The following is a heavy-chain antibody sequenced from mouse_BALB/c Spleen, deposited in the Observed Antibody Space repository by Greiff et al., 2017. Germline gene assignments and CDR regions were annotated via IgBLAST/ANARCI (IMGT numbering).Heavy chain of an antibody. CDR1: GFTFSSYA. J-gene: IGHJ2*01. Sequence: EVQVVESGGGLVKPGGSLKLSCAASGFTFSSYAMSWVRQTPEKRLEWVATISSGGSYTYYPDSVKGRFTISRDNAKNTLYLQMSSLRSEDTAMYYCARHEDYGRFDYWGQGTTLTVSS. CDR2: ISSGGSYT. V-gene: IGHV5-9-3*01. D-gene: IGHD1-1*01. CDR3: ARHEDYGRFDY.